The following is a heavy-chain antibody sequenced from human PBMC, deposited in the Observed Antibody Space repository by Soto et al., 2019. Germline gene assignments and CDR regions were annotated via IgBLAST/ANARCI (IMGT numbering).Heavy chain of an antibody. J-gene: IGHJ4*02. CDR2: INHSGST. CDR1: GGSFSGYY. Sequence: QVQLQQGGAGLLKPSETLSLTCAVYGGSFSGYYWSWIRQPPGKGLEWIGEINHSGSTNYNPSLKSRGTISVDTSKNQFSLKLSSVTAADTAVYYWARWVITFGGVIATDYFDYWGQGTLVTVSS. D-gene: IGHD3-16*02. V-gene: IGHV4-34*01. CDR3: ARWVITFGGVIATDYFDY.